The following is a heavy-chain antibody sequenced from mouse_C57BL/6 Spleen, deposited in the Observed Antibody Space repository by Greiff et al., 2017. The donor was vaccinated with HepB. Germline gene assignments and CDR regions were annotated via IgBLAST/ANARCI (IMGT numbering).Heavy chain of an antibody. CDR1: GFTFSDYG. CDR3: ARDHYYGSSLFYY. J-gene: IGHJ2*01. CDR2: ISSCSSTI. D-gene: IGHD1-1*01. V-gene: IGHV5-17*01. Sequence: EVKVVDSGGGLVKPGGSLKLSCAASGFTFSDYGMHWVRQAPEKGLEWVAYISSCSSTIYYADTVKGRFTISRDNAKNTLFLQMTSLWSEDTAMYYCARDHYYGSSLFYYWGEGTTLTVSS.